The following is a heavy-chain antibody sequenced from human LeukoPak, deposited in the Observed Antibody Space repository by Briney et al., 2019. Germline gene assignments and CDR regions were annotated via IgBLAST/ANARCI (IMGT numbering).Heavy chain of an antibody. Sequence: ASVKVSCKASGYTFTSYGISWVRQAPGQGLEWMGWISAYNGNTNYAQKLQGRVTMTTDTSTSTAYMELSRLRSDDTAVYYCAFDYYGSGSYDYWGQGTLVTVSS. D-gene: IGHD3-10*01. CDR3: AFDYYGSGSYDY. J-gene: IGHJ4*02. V-gene: IGHV1-18*01. CDR2: ISAYNGNT. CDR1: GYTFTSYG.